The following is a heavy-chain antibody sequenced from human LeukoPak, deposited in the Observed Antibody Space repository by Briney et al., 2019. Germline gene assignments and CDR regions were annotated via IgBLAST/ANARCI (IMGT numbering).Heavy chain of an antibody. Sequence: ASVKVSCKASGYTFTCYYMHWVRQAPGQGLEWMGWINPNTGGTDYAQKFQGRVTMTRDTSISTVYMELSSLRSDDTAVYYCARADSVPAGDYHYWYMDVWGKGTTVTVSS. CDR2: INPNTGGT. CDR3: ARADSVPAGDYHYWYMDV. J-gene: IGHJ6*03. CDR1: GYTFTCYY. D-gene: IGHD2-2*01. V-gene: IGHV1-2*02.